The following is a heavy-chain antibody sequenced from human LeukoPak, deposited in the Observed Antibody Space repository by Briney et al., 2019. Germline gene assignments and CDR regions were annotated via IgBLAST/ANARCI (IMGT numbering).Heavy chain of an antibody. J-gene: IGHJ5*02. V-gene: IGHV4-34*01. Sequence: SETLSLTCAVYGGSFSGYYWSWIRQPPGKGLEWIGEINHSGSTNYNPSLKSRVTISVDTSKNQFSLKLSSVTAADTAVYYCARGHRFDPWGQGTLVTVSS. CDR1: GGSFSGYY. CDR2: INHSGST. CDR3: ARGHRFDP.